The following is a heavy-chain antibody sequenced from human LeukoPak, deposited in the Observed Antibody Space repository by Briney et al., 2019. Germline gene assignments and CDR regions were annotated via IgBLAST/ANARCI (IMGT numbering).Heavy chain of an antibody. J-gene: IGHJ4*02. Sequence: PSETLSLTCAVYGGSFSGYYWSWIRQPPGKGLEWIGEINHSGSTNYNPSLKSRVTISVDTSKNQFSLKLSSVTAADTAVYYCARAVGPHYFGYWGQGTLVTVSS. V-gene: IGHV4-34*01. D-gene: IGHD4-23*01. CDR2: INHSGST. CDR1: GGSFSGYY. CDR3: ARAVGPHYFGY.